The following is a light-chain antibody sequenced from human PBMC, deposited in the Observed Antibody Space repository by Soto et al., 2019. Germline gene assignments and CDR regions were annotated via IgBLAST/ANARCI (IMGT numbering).Light chain of an antibody. J-gene: IGKJ5*01. CDR1: QHASQT. V-gene: IGKV3-15*01. CDR2: GAS. Sequence: EIVMTQSPGTLSVSPGERVTLSCRASQHASQTLAWYQQKPGQAPRLLIYGASTRATGTPARFSGSGSGREFTLTISSLQSEDSAVYYCQQYKSWPLTFGQGTRLEIK. CDR3: QQYKSWPLT.